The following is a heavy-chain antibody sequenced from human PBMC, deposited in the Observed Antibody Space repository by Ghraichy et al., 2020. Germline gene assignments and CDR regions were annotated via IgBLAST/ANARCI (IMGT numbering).Heavy chain of an antibody. V-gene: IGHV1-2*02. CDR3: ARQSSGWRSEY. Sequence: ASVKVSCKASGYTFTGYYMHWVRQAPGQGLEWMGWIHPNTGGTNYAQNFQDRVTMTRDTSITTVYLEISSLTSDDTAVYYCARQSSGWRSEYWGQGALVIVST. J-gene: IGHJ4*02. CDR2: IHPNTGGT. CDR1: GYTFTGYY. D-gene: IGHD6-19*01.